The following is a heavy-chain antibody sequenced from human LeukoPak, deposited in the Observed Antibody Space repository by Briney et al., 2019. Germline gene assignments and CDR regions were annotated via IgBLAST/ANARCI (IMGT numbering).Heavy chain of an antibody. CDR1: GFTFSSYE. J-gene: IGHJ5*02. CDR3: AKGGIAVNWFGP. Sequence: GGSLRLSCAASGFTFSSYEMNWVRQAPGKGLEWVSAISGSGGSTYYADSVKGRFTISRDNSKNTLYLQMNSLRADDTAVYYCAKGGIAVNWFGPWGQGTLVTVSS. V-gene: IGHV3-23*01. D-gene: IGHD6-13*01. CDR2: ISGSGGST.